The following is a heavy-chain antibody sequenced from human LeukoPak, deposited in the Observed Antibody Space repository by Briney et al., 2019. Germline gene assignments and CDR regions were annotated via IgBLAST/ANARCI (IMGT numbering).Heavy chain of an antibody. J-gene: IGHJ4*02. CDR1: RFHFRRHC. CDR2: INGDGRTT. CDR3: ERVSAAGTDFDY. V-gene: IGHV3-74*01. D-gene: IGHD6-13*01. Sequence: PEDTLSLSCPDSRFHFRRHCEHVDPETQAKGLMRVSRINGDGRTTTYADSVKGRFTISRDNSTNTLYLQMNSLRAEDTAVYYCERVSAAGTDFDYWGQGALVTDSS.